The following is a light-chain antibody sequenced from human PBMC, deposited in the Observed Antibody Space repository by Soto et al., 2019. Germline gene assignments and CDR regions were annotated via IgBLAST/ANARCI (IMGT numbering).Light chain of an antibody. CDR2: EGS. Sequence: QSALTQPASVSGSPGQSITISCTGTSSDVGSCNLVSWYQQHPGKAPKVMIYEGSKRPSGVSNRFSGSKSGSTASLTISGLQAEDEADYYSCSHATSTTWVFGGGTKVTVL. J-gene: IGLJ3*02. CDR1: SSDVGSCNL. V-gene: IGLV2-23*01. CDR3: CSHATSTTWV.